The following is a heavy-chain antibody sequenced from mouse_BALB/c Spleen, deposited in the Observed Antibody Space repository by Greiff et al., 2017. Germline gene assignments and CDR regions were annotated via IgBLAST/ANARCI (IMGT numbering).Heavy chain of an antibody. Sequence: EVQLVESGGGLVKPGGSLKLSCAASGFTFSSYAMSWVRQTPEKRLEWVASISSGGSTYYPDSVKGRFTISRDNAKNTLYLQMSSLKSEDTAMYYCARQGGKGAMDYWGQGTSVTVSS. J-gene: IGHJ4*01. CDR2: ISSGGST. CDR3: ARQGGKGAMDY. V-gene: IGHV5-6*01. CDR1: GFTFSSYA. D-gene: IGHD2-1*01.